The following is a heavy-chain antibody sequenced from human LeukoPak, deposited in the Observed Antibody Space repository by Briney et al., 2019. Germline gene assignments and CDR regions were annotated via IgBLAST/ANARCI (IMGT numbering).Heavy chain of an antibody. D-gene: IGHD2-2*01. V-gene: IGHV4-38-2*02. CDR3: ARDTRSSTDY. Sequence: PSETLSLTCTVSGYSISSGYYWGWIRQPPGKGLGWIGSIYHSGSTYYNPSLKSRVTISVDTSKNQFSLKLSSVTAADTAVYYCARDTRSSTDYWGQGTLVTVSS. J-gene: IGHJ4*02. CDR1: GYSISSGYY. CDR2: IYHSGST.